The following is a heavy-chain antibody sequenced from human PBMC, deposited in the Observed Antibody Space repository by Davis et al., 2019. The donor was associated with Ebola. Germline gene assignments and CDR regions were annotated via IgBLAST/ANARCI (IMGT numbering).Heavy chain of an antibody. J-gene: IGHJ4*02. D-gene: IGHD6-19*01. CDR2: INAGTGNR. CDR1: GYSFTVNA. CDR3: ARDSYRGGWYSGMDY. V-gene: IGHV1-3*01. Sequence: ASVKVSCKASGYSFTVNAIHWVHQAPGQRLEWVGWINAGTGNRQYSEKLQGRVTITRDTSASTVYMEVSSLRSEDTAVYYCARDSYRGGWYSGMDYWGQGTLVTVSS.